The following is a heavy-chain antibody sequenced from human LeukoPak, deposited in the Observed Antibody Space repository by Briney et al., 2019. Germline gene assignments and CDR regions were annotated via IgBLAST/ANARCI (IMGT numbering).Heavy chain of an antibody. D-gene: IGHD6-13*01. J-gene: IGHJ4*02. V-gene: IGHV4-39*01. CDR3: ATAAAGTGEFDY. CDR2: IYYSGST. Sequence: SETLSLTCTVSGGSISSSSYYWGWIRQPPGKGLEWIGSIYYSGSTYYNPSLKSRVAISVDTSKNQFSLKLSSVTAADTAVYYCATAAAGTGEFDYWGQGTLVTVSS. CDR1: GGSISSSSYY.